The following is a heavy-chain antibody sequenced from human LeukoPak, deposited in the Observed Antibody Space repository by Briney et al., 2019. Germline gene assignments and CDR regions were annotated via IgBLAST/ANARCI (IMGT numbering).Heavy chain of an antibody. D-gene: IGHD1-26*01. V-gene: IGHV3-43*02. CDR1: GFAFHAFD. CDR3: ATWAFYHGLDV. Sequence: PGGSLRLSCAASGFAFHAFDMHWVRQAPGKGLEWVSLINSVGTKTYYADSVRDRFTISRDNSKNSLYLQMNSLRTGDTALYYCATWAFYHGLDVWGQGTTVTISS. CDR2: INSVGTKT. J-gene: IGHJ6*02.